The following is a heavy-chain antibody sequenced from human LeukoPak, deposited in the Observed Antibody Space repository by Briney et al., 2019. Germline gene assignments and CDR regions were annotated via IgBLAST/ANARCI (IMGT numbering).Heavy chain of an antibody. CDR3: ARDRAYGSGKYYFDY. CDR1: GGSFSGYY. CDR2: IDYSGST. Sequence: SETLSLTCAVYGGSFSGYYWSWIRQPPGKGLEWIGYIDYSGSTNYNPSLKSRVTISVDTSKSQFSLKLSSVTAADTAVYYCARDRAYGSGKYYFDYWGQGALVTVSS. V-gene: IGHV4-59*01. J-gene: IGHJ4*02. D-gene: IGHD3-10*01.